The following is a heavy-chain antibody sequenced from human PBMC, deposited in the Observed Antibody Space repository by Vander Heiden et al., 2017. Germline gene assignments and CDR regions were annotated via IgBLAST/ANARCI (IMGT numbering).Heavy chain of an antibody. V-gene: IGHV3-30*18. D-gene: IGHD2-21*02. CDR1: GSTFSRLG. J-gene: IGHJ4*02. Sequence: QVQLVESGGGVVQTGGTLRLSRVASGSTFSRLGMHWGRQAPGKGLEWVAVISYDGDDKDYADSVKGRFTISKDNSSNTLYLQMNSLRAEDAAVYFCAKEILPFCGGDCYSFDYWGQGTLVTVSS. CDR2: ISYDGDDK. CDR3: AKEILPFCGGDCYSFDY.